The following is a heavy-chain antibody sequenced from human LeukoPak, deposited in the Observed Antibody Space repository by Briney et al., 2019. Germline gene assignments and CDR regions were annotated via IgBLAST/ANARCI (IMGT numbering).Heavy chain of an antibody. CDR3: ARPESSSGRVEFYYYYYGMDV. J-gene: IGHJ6*02. Sequence: ASVKVSCKVSGYTLTELSMHWVRQAPGKGLEWMGGFDPEDGETIYAQKFQGRVTMTEDTSTDTAYMELSSLRSEDTAVYYCARPESSSGRVEFYYYYYGMDVWGQGTTVTVSS. V-gene: IGHV1-24*01. CDR1: GYTLTELS. CDR2: FDPEDGET. D-gene: IGHD6-6*01.